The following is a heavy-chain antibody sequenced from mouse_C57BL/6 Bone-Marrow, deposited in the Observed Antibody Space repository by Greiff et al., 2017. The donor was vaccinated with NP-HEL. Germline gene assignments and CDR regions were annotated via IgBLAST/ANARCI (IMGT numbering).Heavy chain of an antibody. CDR2: IYPRSGNT. J-gene: IGHJ2*01. CDR3: ARVRTTVVVYYVDY. Sequence: VKLQESGAELARPGASVKLSCKASGYTFTSYGISWVKQRTGQGLGWIGEIYPRSGNTYYNEKFKGKATLTADKSSSTAYMELRSLTSEDSAVYVGARVRTTVVVYYVDYWGQGTTLTVSS. CDR1: GYTFTSYG. V-gene: IGHV1-81*01. D-gene: IGHD1-1*01.